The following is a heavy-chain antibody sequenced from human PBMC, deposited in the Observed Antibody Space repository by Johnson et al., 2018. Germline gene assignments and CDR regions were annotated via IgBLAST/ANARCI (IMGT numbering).Heavy chain of an antibody. V-gene: IGHV3-23*04. CDR3: AKDSELHTMILVVITNAFDI. J-gene: IGHJ3*02. CDR2: IRGSGGST. Sequence: VQLVESGGGLVQPGGSLRLSCAASGFTFSSYAMSWVRQAPGKGLEWVSAIRGSGGSTDYADSGKGRFTISRAHSKNTLYLQMNSLGAEDTAVYYCAKDSELHTMILVVITNAFDIWGQGTMVTVSS. D-gene: IGHD3-22*01. CDR1: GFTFSSYA.